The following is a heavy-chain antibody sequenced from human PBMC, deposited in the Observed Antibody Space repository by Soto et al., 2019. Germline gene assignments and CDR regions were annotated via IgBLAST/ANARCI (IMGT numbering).Heavy chain of an antibody. CDR3: AKDRQDYYDSSGYYYEYFQH. CDR2: ISGSGGST. V-gene: IGHV3-23*01. CDR1: GFTFSSYA. D-gene: IGHD3-22*01. J-gene: IGHJ1*01. Sequence: GGSLRLSCAASGFTFSSYAMSWVRQAPGKGLEWVSAISGSGGSTYYADSVKGRFTISRDNSKNTLYLQMNSLRAEDTAVYYCAKDRQDYYDSSGYYYEYFQHWGQGTLVTVSS.